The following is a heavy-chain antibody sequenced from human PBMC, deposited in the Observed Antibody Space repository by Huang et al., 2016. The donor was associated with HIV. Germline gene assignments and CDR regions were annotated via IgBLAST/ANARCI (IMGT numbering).Heavy chain of an antibody. CDR1: GGSISTHY. CDR3: ARDHHDFWRGYRRMYFFDH. V-gene: IGHV4-59*11. CDR2: IDYSGST. J-gene: IGHJ4*02. D-gene: IGHD3-3*01. Sequence: QVQLQESGPGLVKPSETLSLTCTVSGGSISTHYWSWIRQPPGKGLEWIGSIDYSGSTNYSPSRKGRVTILLDTSKNQFSLRVNSVTAADTAMYYCARDHHDFWRGYRRMYFFDHWGQGTLVTVSS.